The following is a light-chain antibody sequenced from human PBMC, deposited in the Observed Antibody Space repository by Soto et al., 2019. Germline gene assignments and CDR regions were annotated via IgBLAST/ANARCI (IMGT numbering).Light chain of an antibody. CDR3: QHVYDFPPP. Sequence: DIQLTQSPSVLSASVGDRVTITCRASQGVGTSVAWYQQKSGEAPKLLIYAASTLQSGVPSKFSGSGSGTECPLTISSRQPKDFANYYFQHVYDFPPPLDPGTKIEVK. CDR2: AAS. J-gene: IGKJ3*01. CDR1: QGVGTS. V-gene: IGKV1-9*01.